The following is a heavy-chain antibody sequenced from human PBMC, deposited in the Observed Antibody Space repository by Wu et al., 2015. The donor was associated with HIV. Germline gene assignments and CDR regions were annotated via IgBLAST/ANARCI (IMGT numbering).Heavy chain of an antibody. J-gene: IGHJ1*01. Sequence: QVQLVQSGAEVKKPGASVKVSCKVSGYTLNKLSIHWVRQAPGKGLEWVGGFDPEHGKKVYTQRYQDRITMTEDTSINTAHMVLNSLRSEDTAVYYCASKFRDVWSIGLQDWGQGTLAPSTQ. D-gene: IGHD2-8*02. V-gene: IGHV1-24*01. CDR2: FDPEHGKK. CDR1: GYTLNKLS. CDR3: ASKFRDVWSIGLQD.